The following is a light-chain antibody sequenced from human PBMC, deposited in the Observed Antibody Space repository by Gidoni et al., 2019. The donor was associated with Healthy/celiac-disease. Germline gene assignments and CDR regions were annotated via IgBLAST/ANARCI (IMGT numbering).Light chain of an antibody. V-gene: IGKV1-13*02. CDR3: HHSNSYPQT. J-gene: IGKJ1*01. CDR1: QGINSA. Sequence: ALQLTQSPSSLSASVGDRVTITCRASQGINSALAWYQQKPGKAPDLLIYHASTLESGVPSRFSGSGAGTDFTLTISSLQPEDFATYYCHHSNSYPQTFGQGTKVEIK. CDR2: HAS.